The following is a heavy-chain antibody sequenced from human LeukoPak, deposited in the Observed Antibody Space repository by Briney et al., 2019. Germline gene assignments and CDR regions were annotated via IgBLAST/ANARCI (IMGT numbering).Heavy chain of an antibody. CDR3: ARTRKGSCPDY. CDR1: GFTFDDYA. D-gene: IGHD2-15*01. CDR2: ISWNSGSI. Sequence: GGSLRLSCAASGFTFDDYAMHWVRQAPGKGLEWVSGISWNSGSIGYADSVKGRFTISRDNAKNSLYLQMNSLRAEDTALYYCARTRKGSCPDYWGQGTLVTVSS. V-gene: IGHV3-9*01. J-gene: IGHJ4*02.